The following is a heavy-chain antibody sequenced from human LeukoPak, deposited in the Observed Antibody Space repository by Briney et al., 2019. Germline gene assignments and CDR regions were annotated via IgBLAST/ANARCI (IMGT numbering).Heavy chain of an antibody. CDR1: GFNFNFYS. V-gene: IGHV3-48*04. Sequence: GGSLRLSCAASGFNFNFYSMNWVRQAPGKGLEWVSYISSSGSTIYYADSVKGRFTISRDNAKNSLYLQMNSLRAEDTAVYYCARDDWGYYDRSGYSASFDYWGQGTLVTVSS. CDR3: ARDDWGYYDRSGYSASFDY. J-gene: IGHJ4*02. D-gene: IGHD3-22*01. CDR2: ISSSGSTI.